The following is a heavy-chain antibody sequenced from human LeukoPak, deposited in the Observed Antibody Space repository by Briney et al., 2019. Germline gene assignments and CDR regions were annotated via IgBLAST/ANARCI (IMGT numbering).Heavy chain of an antibody. D-gene: IGHD3-3*01. V-gene: IGHV3-30*02. J-gene: IGHJ4*02. Sequence: GGSLRLSCAASGFTFSSYGMHWVRQAPGKGLEWVAFIRYDGSNKYYADSVKGRFTISRDNSKNTLYLQMNSLRAEDTAVYYCAKRSKRPFWSGYYGYYFDYWGQGTLVTVSS. CDR3: AKRSKRPFWSGYYGYYFDY. CDR2: IRYDGSNK. CDR1: GFTFSSYG.